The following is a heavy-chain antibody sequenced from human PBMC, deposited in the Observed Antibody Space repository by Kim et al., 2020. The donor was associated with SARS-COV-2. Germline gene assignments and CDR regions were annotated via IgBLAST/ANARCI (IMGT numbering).Heavy chain of an antibody. CDR2: TYYRSKWYN. Sequence: SQTLSLTCAISGDSVSSNSAAWNWIRQSPSRGLERLGRTYYRSKWYNDYAVSVKSRITINPDTSKNQFSLQLNSVTPEDTAVYYCARDSRSRYSSSWYPTVDYYGMDVWGQGTTVTVSS. D-gene: IGHD6-13*01. CDR3: ARDSRSRYSSSWYPTVDYYGMDV. V-gene: IGHV6-1*01. J-gene: IGHJ6*02. CDR1: GDSVSSNSAA.